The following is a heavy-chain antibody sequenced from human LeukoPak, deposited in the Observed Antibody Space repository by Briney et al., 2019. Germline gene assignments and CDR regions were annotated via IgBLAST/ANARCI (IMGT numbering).Heavy chain of an antibody. D-gene: IGHD2-21*02. Sequence: SQTLSLTCTVSGGSINSGSYYWTWIRQPAGQGLEWIGRIYTSGSTNYNPSLKSRVTISVDASKNQFSLKLNSVTAADTAVYYCARHSRPAYCGGDCFRGSRPTMIVVVKGAFDIWGQGTMVTVSS. CDR2: IYTSGST. V-gene: IGHV4-61*02. CDR1: GGSINSGSYY. CDR3: ARHSRPAYCGGDCFRGSRPTMIVVVKGAFDI. J-gene: IGHJ3*02.